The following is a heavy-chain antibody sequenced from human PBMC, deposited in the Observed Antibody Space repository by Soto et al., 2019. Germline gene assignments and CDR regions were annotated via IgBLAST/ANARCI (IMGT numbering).Heavy chain of an antibody. Sequence: QVQLVESGGGVVQPGRSLRLSCAASGFTFSSYAMHWVRQAPGKGLEWVAVISYDGSNKYYADSVKGRFTISRDNSKNTLYLQMNSLRAEDTAVYYCARELGWITMVRGVSANWFDPWGQGTLVTVSS. J-gene: IGHJ5*02. V-gene: IGHV3-30-3*01. CDR1: GFTFSSYA. D-gene: IGHD3-10*01. CDR2: ISYDGSNK. CDR3: ARELGWITMVRGVSANWFDP.